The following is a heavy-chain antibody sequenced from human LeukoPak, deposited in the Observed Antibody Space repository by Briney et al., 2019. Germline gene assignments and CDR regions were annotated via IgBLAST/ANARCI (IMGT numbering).Heavy chain of an antibody. J-gene: IGHJ6*02. D-gene: IGHD1-14*01. Sequence: ASVKVSCKASGGTFSSYAISWVRQAPGQGLEWMGWISAYNGNTNYAQKVQGRVTMTTDTSTSTAYMELRSLRSDDTAVYYCAREETHHVYYGMDVWGQGTMVTVSS. CDR1: GGTFSSYA. V-gene: IGHV1-18*01. CDR3: AREETHHVYYGMDV. CDR2: ISAYNGNT.